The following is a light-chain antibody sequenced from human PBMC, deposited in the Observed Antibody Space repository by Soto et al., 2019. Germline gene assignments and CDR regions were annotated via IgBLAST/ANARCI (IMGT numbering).Light chain of an antibody. CDR1: ETIERY. V-gene: IGKV1-39*01. Sequence: DIQMTQSRSSLSAAVGDRVTITCRTSETIERYLNWYQQRPGKPPTLLIFAASNLEDGVPQRFTASGSGTDFTLTISGLQPEDFATYYCQLTSGPPRTFGQGTKVEVK. CDR3: QLTSGPPRT. CDR2: AAS. J-gene: IGKJ1*01.